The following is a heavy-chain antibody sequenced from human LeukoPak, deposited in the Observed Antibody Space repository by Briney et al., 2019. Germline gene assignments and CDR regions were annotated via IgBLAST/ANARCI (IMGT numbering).Heavy chain of an antibody. CDR2: ILPVFGTP. V-gene: IGHV1-69*13. Sequence: GASLKVSCKASGGTFSNYSINWVRQAPGQGLEWMGGILPVFGTPNFAQKFQGRLTITADESTGTAYMELSSLRSEDTAIYYCARPHTPMLLYYFDYWGQGTLVTVSS. J-gene: IGHJ4*02. CDR3: ARPHTPMLLYYFDY. CDR1: GGTFSNYS. D-gene: IGHD5-18*01.